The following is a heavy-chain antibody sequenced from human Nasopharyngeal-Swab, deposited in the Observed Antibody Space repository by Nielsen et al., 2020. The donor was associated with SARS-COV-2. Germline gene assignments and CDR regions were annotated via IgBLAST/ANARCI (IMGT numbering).Heavy chain of an antibody. V-gene: IGHV1-2*02. J-gene: IGHJ6*02. D-gene: IGHD2-15*01. Sequence: ASVKVSCKASGYTFTGYYIHWVRQAPGQGLEWMGWINPNSGGTNYAQKSQGRVTMTRDTSISTAYMELSSLRSDDTAVYYCARDGGEGDVVVPPGIGPIYGMDVWGQGTTVTVSS. CDR1: GYTFTGYY. CDR2: INPNSGGT. CDR3: ARDGGEGDVVVPPGIGPIYGMDV.